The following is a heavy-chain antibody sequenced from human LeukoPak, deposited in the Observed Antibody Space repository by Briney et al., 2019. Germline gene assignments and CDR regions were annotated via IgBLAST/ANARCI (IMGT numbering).Heavy chain of an antibody. CDR2: ISSSGSTI. CDR1: GFTFSDYY. J-gene: IGHJ6*03. Sequence: SGGSLRLSCAASGFTFSDYYMSWIRQAPGKGLEWVSYISSSGSTIYYADSVKGRFTISRDNAENSLYLQMNSLRVEDTAVYYCAREHYFYHMDGWGEGTTVTVSS. V-gene: IGHV3-11*04. CDR3: AREHYFYHMDG.